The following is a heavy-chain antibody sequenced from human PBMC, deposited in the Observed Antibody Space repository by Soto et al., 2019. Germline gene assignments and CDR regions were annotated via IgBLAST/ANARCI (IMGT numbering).Heavy chain of an antibody. CDR2: ISAYKGKK. J-gene: IGHJ4*02. CDR1: GYTFTSYG. D-gene: IGHD6-19*01. CDR3: ARVSSGWRFDY. V-gene: IGHV1-18*04. Sequence: QVQLVQSGAEVKKPGASVKVSCKASGYTFTSYGISWVRQAPGQVLEWMGWISAYKGKKNYAQKLQGRDNMTTDTSTSTADMELRSLRSDDTGVYYCARVSSGWRFDYWGQGTLVTVSS.